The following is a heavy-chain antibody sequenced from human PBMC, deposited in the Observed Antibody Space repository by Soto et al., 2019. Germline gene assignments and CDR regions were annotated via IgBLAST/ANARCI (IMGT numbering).Heavy chain of an antibody. CDR3: ARSSGYDFWSGYLDP. CDR1: GGSISSSSYY. Sequence: SETLSLTCTVSGGSISSSSYYWGWIRQPPGKGLEWIGSIYYSGSTYYNPSLKSRVTISVDTSKNQFSLKLSSVTAADTAVYYCARSSGYDFWSGYLDPWGQGTLVTVSS. V-gene: IGHV4-39*01. J-gene: IGHJ5*02. D-gene: IGHD3-3*01. CDR2: IYYSGST.